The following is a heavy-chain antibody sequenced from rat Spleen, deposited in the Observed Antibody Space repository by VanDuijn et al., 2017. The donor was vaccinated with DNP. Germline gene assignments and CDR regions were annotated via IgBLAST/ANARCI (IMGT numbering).Heavy chain of an antibody. V-gene: IGHV5-22*01. J-gene: IGHJ2*01. CDR3: ARHVLPLRVWDY. D-gene: IGHD1-4*01. Sequence: EVQLVESGGGLVQPGRSLKLSCAGSGFSFSDYYMAWVRQAPTKGLEWVAYISYDGGSAYYGDPVKGRFTISRDNAKSTLYLQMSSLRSEDTATYYCARHVLPLRVWDYWGQGVMVTVSS. CDR2: ISYDGGSA. CDR1: GFSFSDYY.